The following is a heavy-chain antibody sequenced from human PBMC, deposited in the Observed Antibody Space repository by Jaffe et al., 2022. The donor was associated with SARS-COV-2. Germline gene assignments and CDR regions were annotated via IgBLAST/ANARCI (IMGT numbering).Heavy chain of an antibody. Sequence: EVQLVESGGGLVQPGRSLRLSCAASGFTFDDYAMHWVRQAPGKGLEWVSGISWNSGSIGYADSVKGRFTISRDNAKNSLYLQMNSLRAEDTALYYCAKDYHPDYYGSGSYYKAGGMDVWGQGTTVTVSS. CDR2: ISWNSGSI. J-gene: IGHJ6*02. D-gene: IGHD3-10*01. CDR1: GFTFDDYA. CDR3: AKDYHPDYYGSGSYYKAGGMDV. V-gene: IGHV3-9*01.